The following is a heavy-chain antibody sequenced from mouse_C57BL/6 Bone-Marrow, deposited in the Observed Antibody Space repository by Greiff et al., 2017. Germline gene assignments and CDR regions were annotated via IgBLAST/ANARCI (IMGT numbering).Heavy chain of an antibody. J-gene: IGHJ2*01. D-gene: IGHD3-2*02. V-gene: IGHV1-82*01. CDR1: GYAFSSSW. CDR2: IYPGDGDT. Sequence: QVQLQQSGPELVKPGASVKISCKASGYAFSSSWMNGVKQRPGKGLEWIGRIYPGDGDTNYNGKFKGKATLTADKSSSTAYMQLSSLTSEDSAVYFCARFDSSGFPDYWGQGTTLTVSS. CDR3: ARFDSSGFPDY.